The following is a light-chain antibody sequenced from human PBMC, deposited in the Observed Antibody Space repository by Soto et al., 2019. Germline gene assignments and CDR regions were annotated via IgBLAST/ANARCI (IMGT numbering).Light chain of an antibody. Sequence: DIVMTQSPDSLAVSLGERATINCKSSQSVLYNSDNKNYLAWYQQKAGQPPKLLIYWASTQDSGVPDRFSGSRSGADFTLTINNLQAEDVAVYYCQQYYTTLSFGGGTKVEIK. CDR2: WAS. CDR1: QSVLYNSDNKNY. J-gene: IGKJ4*01. V-gene: IGKV4-1*01. CDR3: QQYYTTLS.